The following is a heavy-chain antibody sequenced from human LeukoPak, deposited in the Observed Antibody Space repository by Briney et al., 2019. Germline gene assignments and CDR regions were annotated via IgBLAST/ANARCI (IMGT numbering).Heavy chain of an antibody. J-gene: IGHJ6*02. CDR1: GFTFSSYS. D-gene: IGHD3-22*01. CDR2: ISSSSSYI. CDR3: AREAYYYDSSGLRYYYSMDV. V-gene: IGHV3-21*01. Sequence: PGGSLRLSCAASGFTFSSYSMNWVRQAPGKGLEWVSSISSSSSYIYYADSVKGRFTISRDNAKNSLYLQMNSLRAEDTAVYYCAREAYYYDSSGLRYYYSMDVWGQGTTVTVSS.